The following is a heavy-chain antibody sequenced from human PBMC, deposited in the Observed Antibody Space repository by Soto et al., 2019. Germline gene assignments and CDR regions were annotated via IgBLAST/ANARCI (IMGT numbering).Heavy chain of an antibody. CDR3: AITPYNWNLWMLY. CDR2: VYHIGMT. Sequence: QMHLQESGPGLVKPSGTLSLTCTVSGGSISSSIWWSWVRQSPGKGLEWIGEVYHIGMTNYNRSLKSIVTVTVHQAENHFSLKLTPVTAAATAVHYCAITPYNWNLWMLYWGRGTLVTVSS. D-gene: IGHD1-1*01. J-gene: IGHJ4*02. CDR1: GGSISSSIW. V-gene: IGHV4-4*02.